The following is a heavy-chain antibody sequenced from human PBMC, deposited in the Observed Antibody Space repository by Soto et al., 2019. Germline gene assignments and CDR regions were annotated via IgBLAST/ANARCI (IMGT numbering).Heavy chain of an antibody. J-gene: IGHJ6*02. CDR1: GFTFSSYA. V-gene: IGHV3-30-3*01. CDR3: ARVPLYCSGGSCYSFHYYVMDV. D-gene: IGHD2-15*01. CDR2: ISYDGSNK. Sequence: QVQLVESGGGVVQPGRSLRLSCAASGFTFSSYAMHWVRQAPGKGLEWVAVISYDGSNKYYADSVKGRFTISRDNSKNTLYLQMNRLRAEDTAVYYCARVPLYCSGGSCYSFHYYVMDVWGQGTTVTVSS.